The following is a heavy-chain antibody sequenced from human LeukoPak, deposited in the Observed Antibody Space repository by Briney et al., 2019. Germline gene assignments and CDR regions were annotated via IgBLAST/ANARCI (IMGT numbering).Heavy chain of an antibody. V-gene: IGHV4-4*07. CDR3: ARGGTPRPDYYMDV. J-gene: IGHJ6*03. CDR1: GGSISSYY. Sequence: KSSETLSLTCTVSGGSISSYYWSWIRQPAGKGLEWIGRIYTSGSTNYNPSLKSRVTMSVDTSKNQFSLKLSSVTAADTAVYYCARGGTPRPDYYMDVWGKGTTVTVSS. D-gene: IGHD1-1*01. CDR2: IYTSGST.